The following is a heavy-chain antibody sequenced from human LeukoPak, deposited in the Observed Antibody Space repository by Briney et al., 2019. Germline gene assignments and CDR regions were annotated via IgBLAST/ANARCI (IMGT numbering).Heavy chain of an antibody. V-gene: IGHV4-34*01. Sequence: PSETLSLTCAVYGGSFSGYYWSWIRQPPGKGLEGIGEINHSGSTNYNPSLKSRVTISVDTSKNQFSLKLSSVTAADTAVYYCARPIRITIFGVVTNNWFDPWGQGTLVTVSS. CDR3: ARPIRITIFGVVTNNWFDP. D-gene: IGHD3-3*01. J-gene: IGHJ5*02. CDR1: GGSFSGYY. CDR2: INHSGST.